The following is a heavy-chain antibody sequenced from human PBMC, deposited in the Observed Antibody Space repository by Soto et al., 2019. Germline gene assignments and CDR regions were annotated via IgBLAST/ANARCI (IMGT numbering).Heavy chain of an antibody. CDR3: ARRAASIYYYYYGMDV. J-gene: IGHJ6*02. CDR2: IYYSGST. D-gene: IGHD2-15*01. Sequence: PSETLSLTCTVSGGSISSSSYYWGWIRQPPGKGLEWIGSIYYSGSTYYNPSLKSRVTISVDTSKNQFSLKLSSVTAADTAVYYCARRAASIYYYYYGMDVWGQGTTVTVSS. V-gene: IGHV4-39*01. CDR1: GGSISSSSYY.